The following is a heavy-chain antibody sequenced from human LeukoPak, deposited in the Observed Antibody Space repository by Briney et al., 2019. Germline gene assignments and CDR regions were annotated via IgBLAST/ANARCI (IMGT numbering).Heavy chain of an antibody. CDR3: ARNVYYYYYMDV. Sequence: GGSLRLSCAAAGFTFRTYSMNWVRQAPGKGLEWVSFISSSSSYIYYADSVKGRFTISRDNAKNSLYLQMNSLRAEDTAVYYCARNVYYYYYMDVWGKGTTVTVSS. CDR2: ISSSSSYI. CDR1: GFTFRTYS. J-gene: IGHJ6*03. V-gene: IGHV3-21*01.